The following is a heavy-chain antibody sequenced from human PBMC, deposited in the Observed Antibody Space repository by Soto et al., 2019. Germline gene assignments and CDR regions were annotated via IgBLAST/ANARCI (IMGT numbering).Heavy chain of an antibody. D-gene: IGHD1-26*01. J-gene: IGHJ5*02. Sequence: EVQLEESGGDLVQPGGSLRLSCAASGFTFSSYWMHWVRQAPGKGLVWVSRIITDGGTTTYAESVKGRFTISRDNARNTVYLQMNSLRPEDTALYYCVRVGSGSYSWRDPWGQGTLVTVSS. CDR2: IITDGGTT. V-gene: IGHV3-74*01. CDR3: VRVGSGSYSWRDP. CDR1: GFTFSSYW.